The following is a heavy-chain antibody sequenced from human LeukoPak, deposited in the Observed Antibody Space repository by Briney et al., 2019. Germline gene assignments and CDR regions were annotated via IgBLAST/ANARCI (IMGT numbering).Heavy chain of an antibody. V-gene: IGHV3-23*01. CDR3: AKAKFLRFDP. Sequence: TGGSLRLSCQGSGFTFGDYAMSWVRQAPGEGVQWVSTISAGGGGTFYVDSVQGRFSVSRDNSNNTLYLQMNSLRVDDTAIYYCAKAKFLRFDPWGPGTLVTVSS. J-gene: IGHJ5*02. D-gene: IGHD3-3*01. CDR1: GFTFGDYA. CDR2: ISAGGGGT.